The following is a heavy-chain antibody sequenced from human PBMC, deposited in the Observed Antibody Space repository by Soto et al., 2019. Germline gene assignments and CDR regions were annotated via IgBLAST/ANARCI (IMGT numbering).Heavy chain of an antibody. D-gene: IGHD2-15*01. CDR2: IYYSGST. J-gene: IGHJ3*02. CDR3: ARDPYCSGGSCYSDAFDI. V-gene: IGHV4-31*03. CDR1: GGSISSGGYY. Sequence: QVQLQESGPGLVKPSQTLSLTCTVSGGSISSGGYYWSWIRQHPGKGLEWIGYIYYSGSTYYNPSLMHRVTISVDPSRNQFSLKMSSVTAADTAVYYCARDPYCSGGSCYSDAFDIWGQGTMVTVSS.